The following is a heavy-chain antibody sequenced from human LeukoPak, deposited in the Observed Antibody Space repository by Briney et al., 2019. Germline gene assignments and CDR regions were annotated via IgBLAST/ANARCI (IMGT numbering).Heavy chain of an antibody. J-gene: IGHJ5*02. CDR3: ARAIKGYCSSISCQLWFDP. D-gene: IGHD2-2*01. Sequence: SETLSLTCAVYGGSFSGYYWSWIRQPPGKGLEWIGEINHSGSTNYNPSLKSRVTISVDTSKNQFSLKLSSVTAADTAVYYCARAIKGYCSSISCQLWFDPWGQGTLVTVSS. CDR2: INHSGST. CDR1: GGSFSGYY. V-gene: IGHV4-34*01.